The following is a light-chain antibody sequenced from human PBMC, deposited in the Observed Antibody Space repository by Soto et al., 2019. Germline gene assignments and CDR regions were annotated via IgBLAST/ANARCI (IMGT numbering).Light chain of an antibody. CDR3: QQYNSYRA. Sequence: IQMTQSPSTLSASVGDRVTITCRASQSIDSWLAWHQQKPGKAPKLLISKASSLESGVPSRFSGSRSGTEFTLTISSLQPDDFATYYCQQYNSYRAFGQGTKVEL. CDR2: KAS. V-gene: IGKV1-5*03. CDR1: QSIDSW. J-gene: IGKJ1*01.